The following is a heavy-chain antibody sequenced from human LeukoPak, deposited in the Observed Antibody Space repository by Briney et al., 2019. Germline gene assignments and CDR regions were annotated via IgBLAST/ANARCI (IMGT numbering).Heavy chain of an antibody. CDR3: ARDGDIVGVTVLDS. J-gene: IGHJ4*02. CDR1: GGSFSGYY. D-gene: IGHD1-26*01. V-gene: IGHV4-34*01. Sequence: SETLSLTCAVYGGSFSGYYWSWIRQPPGKGLEWIGEINHSGSTNYNPSLKSRVTISVDTSKNQFSLKLSSVTAADTAVYYCARDGDIVGVTVLDSWGQGSLVTVSS. CDR2: INHSGST.